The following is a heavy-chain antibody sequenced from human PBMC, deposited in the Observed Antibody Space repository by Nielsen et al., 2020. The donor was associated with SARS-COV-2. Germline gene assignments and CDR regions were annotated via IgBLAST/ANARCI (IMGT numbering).Heavy chain of an antibody. CDR3: ARDLGGVFDY. J-gene: IGHJ4*02. Sequence: GGSLRLSCAASGFTVSSNYMSWVRQAPGKGLEWVSVIYSGGSAYYADSVKGRFTISRHNSKNTLYLQMNSLRAEDMAVYYCARDLGGVFDYWGQGTLVTVSS. CDR1: GFTVSSNY. CDR2: IYSGGSA. V-gene: IGHV3-53*04. D-gene: IGHD3-16*01.